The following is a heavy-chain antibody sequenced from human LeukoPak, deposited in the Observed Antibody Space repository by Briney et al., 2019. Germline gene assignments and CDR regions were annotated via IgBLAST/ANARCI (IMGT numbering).Heavy chain of an antibody. J-gene: IGHJ5*02. V-gene: IGHV1-2*04. CDR1: GYTFTGYY. CDR2: INPNSGGT. D-gene: IGHD3-10*01. CDR3: ARGPPPSMVRGVAPPDP. Sequence: ASVKVSCKASGYTFTGYYMHWVRQAPGQGLEWMGWINPNSGGTNYAQKFQGWVTMTRDTSISTAYMELSRLRSDDTAVYYCARGPPPSMVRGVAPPDPWGQGTLVTVSS.